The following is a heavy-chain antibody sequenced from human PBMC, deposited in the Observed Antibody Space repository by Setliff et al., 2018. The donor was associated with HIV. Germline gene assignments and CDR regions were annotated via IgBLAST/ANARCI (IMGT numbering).Heavy chain of an antibody. CDR2: IRSKIDGGTT. CDR3: TTEYDSSRGWFDP. D-gene: IGHD3-22*01. CDR1: GFTFINAW. J-gene: IGHJ5*02. Sequence: PGGSLRLSCAVSGFTFINAWMSWVRQAPGKGLEWVGRIRSKIDGGTTDYAAFVKDRFTISRDDSKNTLYLQMNSLKTEDTAVYYCTTEYDSSRGWFDPWGQGTLVTVSS. V-gene: IGHV3-15*01.